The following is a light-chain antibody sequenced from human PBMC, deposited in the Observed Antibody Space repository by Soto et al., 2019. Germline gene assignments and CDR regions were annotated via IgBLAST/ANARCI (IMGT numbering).Light chain of an antibody. J-gene: IGLJ2*01. CDR1: SRDIGTSPY. Sequence: QSVLTQPASMSGSPGQSITISCTGTSRDIGTSPYVSWYQQYPGKAPKCMIYDVNNRPSGVSNRFSGSKSGYTASLTISGLQAEDEAVYYCTSYTATNTVALGGETKLTVL. CDR3: TSYTATNTVA. CDR2: DVN. V-gene: IGLV2-14*03.